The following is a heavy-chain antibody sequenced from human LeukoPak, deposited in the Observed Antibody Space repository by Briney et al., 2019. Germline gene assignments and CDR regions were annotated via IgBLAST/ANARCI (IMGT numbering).Heavy chain of an antibody. CDR2: ISGIGGST. CDR3: AREPSYSSSWHTACDY. CDR1: GLTFSSYA. V-gene: IGHV3-23*01. J-gene: IGHJ4*02. D-gene: IGHD6-13*01. Sequence: QAGGSLRLSCAASGLTFSSYAMSWVRQAPGKGREWVSAISGIGGSTNYADSVKGRFTISRDNSKNMLYLQMNSLRAEDTAEYYCAREPSYSSSWHTACDYWGRGTQVSVPS.